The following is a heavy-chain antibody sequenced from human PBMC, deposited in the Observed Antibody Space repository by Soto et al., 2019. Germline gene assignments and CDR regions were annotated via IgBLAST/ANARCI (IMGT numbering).Heavy chain of an antibody. CDR3: ARCLYGSGSYSFLAPGANFDY. Sequence: PSETLSLTCAVYGGSFSGYYWSWIRQPPGKGLEWIGEINHSGSTNYNPSLKSRVTISVDTSKNQFSLKLSSVTAADTAVYYCARCLYGSGSYSFLAPGANFDYWGQGTLVTVSS. D-gene: IGHD3-10*01. J-gene: IGHJ4*02. CDR2: INHSGST. V-gene: IGHV4-34*01. CDR1: GGSFSGYY.